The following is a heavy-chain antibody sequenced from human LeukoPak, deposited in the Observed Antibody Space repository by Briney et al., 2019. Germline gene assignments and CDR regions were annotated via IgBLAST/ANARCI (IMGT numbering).Heavy chain of an antibody. CDR1: GFSFRNLW. CDR2: FDPDGSIT. J-gene: IGHJ4*02. Sequence: GGSLRLSCAASGFSFRNLWMHWLRQAPGKGLVWVARFDPDGSITTYADSVRGRFTISRDNAKNSLYLQMNSLRAEDTAVYYCARDSTYYDILTGYSDYWGQGTLVTVSS. V-gene: IGHV3-74*03. CDR3: ARDSTYYDILTGYSDY. D-gene: IGHD3-9*01.